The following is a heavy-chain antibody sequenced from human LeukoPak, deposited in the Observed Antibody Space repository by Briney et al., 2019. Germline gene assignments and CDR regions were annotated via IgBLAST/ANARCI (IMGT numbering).Heavy chain of an antibody. CDR2: ISGSGGNT. CDR3: AKEHWSSSGWYFDY. V-gene: IGHV3-23*01. J-gene: IGHJ4*02. CDR1: GNSISSGDYY. Sequence: ETLSLTCTVSGNSISSGDYYWSWVRQAPGKGLEWVSAISGSGGNTYYADSVKGPFTISRDNSKNTLYLQMNSLRAEGTAVYYCAKEHWSSSGWYFDYWGQGTLVTVSS. D-gene: IGHD6-19*01.